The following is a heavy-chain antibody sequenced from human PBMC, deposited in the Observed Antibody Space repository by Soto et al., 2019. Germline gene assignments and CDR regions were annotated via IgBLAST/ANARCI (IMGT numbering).Heavy chain of an antibody. J-gene: IGHJ3*02. Sequence: ASVEVSCKSSCYTFTSCVISWVRQAPGQGLEWMGWISAYNGNTNYAQKLQGRVTMTTDTSTSTAYMELRSLRSDDTAVYYCARGGAYGDYASDAFDIWGQGTMVTVSS. D-gene: IGHD4-17*01. V-gene: IGHV1-18*04. CDR3: ARGGAYGDYASDAFDI. CDR1: CYTFTSCV. CDR2: ISAYNGNT.